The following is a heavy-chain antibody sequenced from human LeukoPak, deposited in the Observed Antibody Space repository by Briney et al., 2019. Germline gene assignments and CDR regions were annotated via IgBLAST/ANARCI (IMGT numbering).Heavy chain of an antibody. CDR3: ARGSDYGDYGEYFQH. J-gene: IGHJ1*01. CDR1: GFTFSSYS. Sequence: AGGSLRLSCAASGFTFSSYSMNWVRQAPGKGLEWVSSISSSSSYIYYADSVKGRFTISRDNAKNSLYLQMNSLRAEDTALYYCARGSDYGDYGEYFQHWGQGTLVTVSS. D-gene: IGHD4-17*01. CDR2: ISSSSSYI. V-gene: IGHV3-21*04.